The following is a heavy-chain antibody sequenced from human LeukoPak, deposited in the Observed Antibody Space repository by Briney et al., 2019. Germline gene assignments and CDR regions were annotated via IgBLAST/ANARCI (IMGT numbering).Heavy chain of an antibody. Sequence: SETLSLTCTVSGGSISSYYWSWIRQPPGKGLEWIGYIYDSGSTNYNPSLKSRVTISVDTSRNQFSLKLSSVTAADTAVYYCARVGGTNYYYYGMDVWGQGTTVTVSS. CDR2: IYDSGST. CDR3: ARVGGTNYYYYGMDV. V-gene: IGHV4-59*01. J-gene: IGHJ6*02. D-gene: IGHD1-1*01. CDR1: GGSISSYY.